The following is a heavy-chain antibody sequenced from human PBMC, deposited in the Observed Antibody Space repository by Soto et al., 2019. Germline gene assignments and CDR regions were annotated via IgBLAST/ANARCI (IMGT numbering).Heavy chain of an antibody. J-gene: IGHJ6*03. V-gene: IGHV4-59*08. CDR2: IYYSGST. CDR1: GGSISSYY. Sequence: SETLSLTCTVSGGSISSYYWSWIRQPPGKGLEWIGYIYYSGSTNYNPSLKSRVTISVDTSKNQFSLKLSSVTAADTAVYYCARHPPPYSGYDPDGDYSHYYYYMDVWGKGTTVTVS. CDR3: ARHPPPYSGYDPDGDYSHYYYYMDV. D-gene: IGHD5-12*01.